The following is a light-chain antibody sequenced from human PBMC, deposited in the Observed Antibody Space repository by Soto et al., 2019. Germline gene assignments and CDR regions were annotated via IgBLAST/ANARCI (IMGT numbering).Light chain of an antibody. CDR3: QSYDSNLRAYV. Sequence: QAVVTQPPSVSGAPGQRVTISCTGSSSNIGAGYGVHWYQQLPGTAPKLLIYVNTNRPSGVPDRFSGSKSGTSASLAITGLQAEDEADYYCQSYDSNLRAYVFGTGTKVTVL. J-gene: IGLJ1*01. CDR1: SSNIGAGYG. CDR2: VNT. V-gene: IGLV1-40*01.